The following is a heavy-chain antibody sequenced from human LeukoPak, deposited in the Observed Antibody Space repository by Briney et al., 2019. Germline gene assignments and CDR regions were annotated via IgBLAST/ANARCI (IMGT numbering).Heavy chain of an antibody. J-gene: IGHJ4*02. D-gene: IGHD3-3*01. CDR3: ARAKTYYDFWSGDYFDY. CDR2: IYTSGST. CDR1: GGSFSSYY. V-gene: IGHV4-59*10. Sequence: PSETLSLTCAVYGGSFSSYYWSWIRQPAGKGLEWIGRIYTSGSTNYNPSLKSRVTMSVDTSKNQFSLKLSSVTAADTAVYYCARAKTYYDFWSGDYFDYWGQGTLVTVSS.